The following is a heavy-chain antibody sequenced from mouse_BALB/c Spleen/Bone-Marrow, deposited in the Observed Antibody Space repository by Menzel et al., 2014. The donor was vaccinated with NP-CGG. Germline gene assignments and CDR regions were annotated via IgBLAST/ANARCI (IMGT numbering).Heavy chain of an antibody. CDR1: GYAFSNYG. Sequence: QVQLQQSGAELMRPGSSVNISCKASGYAFSNYGMNWVKQRPGQGLEWIGQIYPGDGDTNYNGKFKGRVTLTADKSSSTAYMQLSSLTSEDSAVYFCASVYDYGRGYAMDYWGQGTSVTVPS. J-gene: IGHJ4*01. CDR2: IYPGDGDT. V-gene: IGHV1-80*01. CDR3: ASVYDYGRGYAMDY. D-gene: IGHD2-4*01.